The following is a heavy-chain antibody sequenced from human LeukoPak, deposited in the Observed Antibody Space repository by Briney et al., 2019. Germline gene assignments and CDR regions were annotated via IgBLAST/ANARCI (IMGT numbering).Heavy chain of an antibody. V-gene: IGHV4-34*01. CDR2: INHSGST. D-gene: IGHD6-25*01. CDR3: ARRALAARLRAFDI. Sequence: MASETLSLTCAVYGGSFSGYHWSWIRQPPGKGLEWIGEINHSGSTNYNPSLKSRVTISVDTSKNQFSLKLSSVTAADTAVYYCARRALAARLRAFDIWGQGTMVTVSS. J-gene: IGHJ3*02. CDR1: GGSFSGYH.